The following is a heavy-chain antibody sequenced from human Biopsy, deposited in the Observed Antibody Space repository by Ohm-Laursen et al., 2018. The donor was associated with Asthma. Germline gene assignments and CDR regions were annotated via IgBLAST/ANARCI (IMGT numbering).Heavy chain of an antibody. CDR3: ARCQVGYSSGWSLLLKKIYYSGMDV. CDR1: GGTFSNFA. Sequence: SVKVSCKAPGGTFSNFAISWVRQAPGQGLEWLGGIMTVFGTTNYAHKFQGRVTITADESTSTAYMEVTSLRSEDTAIYYCARCQVGYSSGWSLLLKKIYYSGMDVWGQGTAVTVSS. CDR2: IMTVFGTT. D-gene: IGHD6-19*01. V-gene: IGHV1-69*13. J-gene: IGHJ6*02.